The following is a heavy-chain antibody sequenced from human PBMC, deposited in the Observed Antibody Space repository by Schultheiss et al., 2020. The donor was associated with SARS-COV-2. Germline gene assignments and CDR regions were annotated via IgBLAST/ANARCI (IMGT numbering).Heavy chain of an antibody. CDR1: GLTFSRFG. D-gene: IGHD3-22*01. CDR3: ARHRDHYDSSGYEFDP. CDR2: ILYDGRSE. Sequence: GGSLRLSCAASGLTFSRFGMHWVRQGPGKGLEWVAVILYDGRSEYYADSVKGRFTISKDNTKNSLYLQMNSLRAEDTAVYYCARHRDHYDSSGYEFDPWGQGTLVTVSS. V-gene: IGHV3-33*05. J-gene: IGHJ5*02.